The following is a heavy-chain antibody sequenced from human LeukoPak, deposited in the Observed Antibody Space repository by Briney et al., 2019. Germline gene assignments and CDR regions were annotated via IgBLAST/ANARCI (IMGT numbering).Heavy chain of an antibody. J-gene: IGHJ5*02. D-gene: IGHD1-14*01. V-gene: IGHV4-59*01. CDR1: GGSISSYY. CDR3: ARSGATGWFDP. Sequence: SETLSLTCTVSGGSISSYYWSWIRQPPGKGLEWIGYIYYSGSTNYNPSLKSRVTISVDTSKNQFSLKLGSVTAADTAVYYCARSGATGWFDPWGQGTLVTVSS. CDR2: IYYSGST.